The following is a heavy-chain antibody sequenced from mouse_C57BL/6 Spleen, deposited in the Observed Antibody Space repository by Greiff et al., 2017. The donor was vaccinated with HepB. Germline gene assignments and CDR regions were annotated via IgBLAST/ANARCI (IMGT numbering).Heavy chain of an antibody. CDR3: AREVAKDYYAMDY. Sequence: VQLQQPGAELVRPGSSVKLSCKASGYTFTSYWMHWVKQRPIQGLEWIGNIDPSDSETHYNQKFKDKATLTVDKSSSTAYMQLSSLTSEDSAVYYCAREVAKDYYAMDYWGQGTSVTVSS. CDR2: IDPSDSET. CDR1: GYTFTSYW. D-gene: IGHD1-1*01. V-gene: IGHV1-52*01. J-gene: IGHJ4*01.